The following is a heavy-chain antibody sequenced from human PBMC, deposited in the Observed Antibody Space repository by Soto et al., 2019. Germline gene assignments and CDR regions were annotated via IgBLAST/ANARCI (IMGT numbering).Heavy chain of an antibody. CDR3: ARSVRPLSWFDP. CDR1: GFTVSSNY. D-gene: IGHD3-10*01. V-gene: IGHV3-53*04. CDR2: IYTDDST. J-gene: IGHJ5*02. Sequence: GGSLRLSCAASGFTVSSNYMSWVRQAPGKGLEWLSVIYTDDSTYYADSVKGRFTISRHNSKNTLYLQMNSLRAEDTAVYYCARSVRPLSWFDPWGQGTRVT.